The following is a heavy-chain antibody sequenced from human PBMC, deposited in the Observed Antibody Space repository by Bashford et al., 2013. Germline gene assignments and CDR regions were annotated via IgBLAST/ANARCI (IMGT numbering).Heavy chain of an antibody. D-gene: IGHD6-13*01. V-gene: IGHV1-8*01. Sequence: ASVKVSCKTSGYTFTSYDINWVRQATGQGLEWMGWMNPNSGNTGSAQKFQGRLTMTRNTSISTAYMELSSLTSEDTAVYYCARRVAAGGTPLGYWGQGTLVTVSS. CDR2: MNPNSGNT. CDR1: GYTFTSYD. CDR3: ARRVAAGGTPLGY. J-gene: IGHJ4*02.